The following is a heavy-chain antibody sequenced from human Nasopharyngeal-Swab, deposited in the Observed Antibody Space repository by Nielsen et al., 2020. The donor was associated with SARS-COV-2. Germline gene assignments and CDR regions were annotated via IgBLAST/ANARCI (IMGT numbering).Heavy chain of an antibody. CDR1: GFTFITSW. CDR3: VKGSDY. J-gene: IGHJ4*02. CDR2: VNGDGTLI. Sequence: GESLKISCVASGFTFITSWMHWVRQTPGEGLVWVARVNGDGTLITYADSVKGRFTASRDNAKNTLYLQMNNLRAEDAAIYYCVKGSDYWGQGTLVTVSS. V-gene: IGHV3-74*03.